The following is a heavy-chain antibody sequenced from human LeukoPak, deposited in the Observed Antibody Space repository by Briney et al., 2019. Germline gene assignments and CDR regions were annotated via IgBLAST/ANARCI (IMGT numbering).Heavy chain of an antibody. CDR2: IYYSGSA. V-gene: IGHV4-30-4*08. J-gene: IGHJ4*02. D-gene: IGHD2-2*01. CDR1: GGSISSGDYY. CDR3: ARGNCSSTSCYQEFDY. Sequence: PSETLSLTCTVSGGSISSGDYYWRWIRQPPGKGLEWIGYIYYSGSAYYNPSLKSRVTISVDTSKNQFSLKLSSVTAADTAVYYCARGNCSSTSCYQEFDYWGQGTLVTVSS.